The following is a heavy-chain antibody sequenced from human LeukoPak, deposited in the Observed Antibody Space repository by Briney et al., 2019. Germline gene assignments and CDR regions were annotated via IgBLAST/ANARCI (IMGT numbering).Heavy chain of an antibody. CDR2: ISSSSSYI. CDR1: GFTFSSYT. Sequence: PGGSLRLSCAASGFTFSSYTMNWVRQAPGKGLEWVSSISSSSSYIYYADSVKGRFTISRDNAKSSVYLQMNSLRAEDTAVYYCASQGGMDVWGQGTTVTVSS. CDR3: ASQGGMDV. J-gene: IGHJ6*02. V-gene: IGHV3-21*01.